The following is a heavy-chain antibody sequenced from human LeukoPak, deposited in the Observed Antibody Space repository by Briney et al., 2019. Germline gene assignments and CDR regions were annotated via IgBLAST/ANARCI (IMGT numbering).Heavy chain of an antibody. J-gene: IGHJ6*02. D-gene: IGHD3-22*01. CDR1: GFTFSSYA. CDR3: AKGYYCDSSGYSRDYYYYGMDV. CDR2: ISGSGGST. V-gene: IGHV3-23*01. Sequence: GGSLRLSCAASGFTFSSYAMSWVRQAPGKGLEWVSGISGSGGSTYYADSVKGRFTISRDNSKNTLYLQMDSLRAEDTAVYYCAKGYYCDSSGYSRDYYYYGMDVWGQGTTVTVSS.